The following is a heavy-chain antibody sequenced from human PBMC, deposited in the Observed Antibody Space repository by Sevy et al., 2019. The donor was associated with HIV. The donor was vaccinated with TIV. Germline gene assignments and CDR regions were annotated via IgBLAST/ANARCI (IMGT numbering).Heavy chain of an antibody. J-gene: IGHJ6*02. Sequence: GGSLRLSCAASGFTFSNYGMHWVRQAPGKGLEWVAVMSYDGSHKYYADSVRGRFTVSRDNSKNTLDLQMNSLRAEDTDVYYCAKDSGICGSQYRSFYGVDVWGQGTTVTVSS. CDR3: AKDSGICGSQYRSFYGVDV. D-gene: IGHD6-6*01. V-gene: IGHV3-30*18. CDR1: GFTFSNYG. CDR2: MSYDGSHK.